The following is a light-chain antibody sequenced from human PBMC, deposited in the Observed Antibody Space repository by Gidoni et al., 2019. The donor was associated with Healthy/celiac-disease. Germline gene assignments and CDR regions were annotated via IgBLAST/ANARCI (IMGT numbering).Light chain of an antibody. CDR1: SSHIGAGYD. Sequence: QSVLTQPPSVSGAPGQRVTISCTGSSSHIGAGYDVHWYQQLPGTAPKLLIYGNSNRPSGGPDRFSGSKSGTSASLAITGLQAEDEADYYCQSYDSSLSGGVFGGGTKLTVL. CDR3: QSYDSSLSGGV. V-gene: IGLV1-40*01. CDR2: GNS. J-gene: IGLJ2*01.